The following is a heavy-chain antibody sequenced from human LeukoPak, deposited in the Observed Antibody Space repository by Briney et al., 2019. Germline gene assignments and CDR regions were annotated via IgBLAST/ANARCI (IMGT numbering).Heavy chain of an antibody. V-gene: IGHV3-74*01. Sequence: GGSLRLSCTASGFTFSSYWMHWVRQAPGKGLVWVSRINSDGGSTSYADSVKGRFTISRDNAKNTLYLQMNSLRAEDTAVYYCARRIQGMAPYYFDYWGQEPWSPSPQ. CDR3: ARRIQGMAPYYFDY. D-gene: IGHD5-24*01. CDR2: INSDGGST. J-gene: IGHJ4*01. CDR1: GFTFSSYW.